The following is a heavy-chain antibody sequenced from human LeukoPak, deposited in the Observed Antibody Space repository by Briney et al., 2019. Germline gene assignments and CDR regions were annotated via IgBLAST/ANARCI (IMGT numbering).Heavy chain of an antibody. J-gene: IGHJ4*02. V-gene: IGHV4-59*08. CDR2: IYDSGST. CDR3: ARRQLGAYGNYFDY. Sequence: SETLSLTCTVSGGSISGYYWSWIRQPPGKGLECIGHIYDSGSTNYDPSLKSRVTISVDTSKNQFSLKLSSVTAADTAVYYCARRQLGAYGNYFDYWGQGTLVTVSS. D-gene: IGHD4-17*01. CDR1: GGSISGYY.